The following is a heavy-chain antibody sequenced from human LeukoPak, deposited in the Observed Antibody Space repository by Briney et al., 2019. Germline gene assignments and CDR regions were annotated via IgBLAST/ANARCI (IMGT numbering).Heavy chain of an antibody. V-gene: IGHV3-23*01. CDR2: ISGSGGST. CDR3: AKDRSSGWYGNYFDY. CDR1: GFTFSNHG. Sequence: GRSLRLSCAASGFTFSNHGMHWVRQAPGKGLEWVSAISGSGGSTYYADSVKGGFTISRDNSKNTLYLQMNSLRAEDTAVYYCAKDRSSGWYGNYFDYWGQGTLVTVSS. D-gene: IGHD6-19*01. J-gene: IGHJ4*02.